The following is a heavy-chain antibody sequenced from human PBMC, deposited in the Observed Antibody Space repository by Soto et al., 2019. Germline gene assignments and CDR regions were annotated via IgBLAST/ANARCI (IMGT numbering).Heavy chain of an antibody. V-gene: IGHV1-46*01. J-gene: IGHJ4*02. CDR2: INPSGGST. CDR1: GYTFTSYY. CDR3: ARDPHEEGKRWLPMFDY. Sequence: GASVKVSCKASGYTFTSYYMHWVRQAPGQGLEWMGIINPSGGSTSYAQKFQGRVTMTRDTSTSTVYMELSSLRSEDTAVYYCARDPHEEGKRWLPMFDYWGQGTLVTVSS. D-gene: IGHD5-12*01.